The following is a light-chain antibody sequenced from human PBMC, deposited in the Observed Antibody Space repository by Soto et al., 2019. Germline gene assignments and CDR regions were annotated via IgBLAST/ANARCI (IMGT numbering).Light chain of an antibody. CDR3: QSWGTGIRV. Sequence: QLVLTQSPSASASLGASVKLTCTLSSGHSSYAIAWHQQQPEKGPRYLMKLNSDGSHSKGDGIPDRLSGSSSGAERYLTISSLQSEDEADYYCQSWGTGIRVFGTGTQLTVL. CDR1: SGHSSYA. J-gene: IGLJ1*01. V-gene: IGLV4-69*01. CDR2: LNSDGSH.